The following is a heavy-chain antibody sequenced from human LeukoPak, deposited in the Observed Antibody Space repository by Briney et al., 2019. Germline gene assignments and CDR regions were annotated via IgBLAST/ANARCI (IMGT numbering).Heavy chain of an antibody. D-gene: IGHD2-21*01. CDR2: IKQDGSEK. J-gene: IGHJ4*02. CDR1: GFTFSNYW. V-gene: IGHV3-7*01. Sequence: GGSLRLSCVASGFTFSNYWMNWVRQAPGKGLEWVANIKQDGSEKYYVDSVKGRFTISRDNAKNSLYLQMNSLRAEDTAVYCCARDAAYCGGDCCYFDYWGQGTLVTAPS. CDR3: ARDAAYCGGDCCYFDY.